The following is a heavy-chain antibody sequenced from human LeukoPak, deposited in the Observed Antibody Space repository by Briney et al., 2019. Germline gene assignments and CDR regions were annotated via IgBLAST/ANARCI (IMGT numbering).Heavy chain of an antibody. Sequence: ASVKVSCKASGYTFTGYYMHWVRQAPGQGLEWMGWINPNSGGTNYAQKFQGRVTMTRDTSISTAYMELSRLRSDDTAVYYCARVMATTRASSYWGQGTLVTVSS. CDR2: INPNSGGT. D-gene: IGHD5-24*01. V-gene: IGHV1-2*02. J-gene: IGHJ4*02. CDR1: GYTFTGYY. CDR3: ARVMATTRASSY.